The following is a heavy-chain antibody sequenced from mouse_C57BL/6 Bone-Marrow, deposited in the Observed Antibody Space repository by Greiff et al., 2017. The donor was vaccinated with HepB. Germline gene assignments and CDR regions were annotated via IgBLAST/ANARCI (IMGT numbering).Heavy chain of an antibody. CDR1: GYAFSSYW. V-gene: IGHV1-80*01. Sequence: VQLQQSGAELVKPGASVKISCKASGYAFSSYWMNWVKQRPGKGLEWIGQIYPGDGDTNYNGKFKGKATLTADKSSSTAYMQLSSLTSEDSAVYFCARDREGYYWYFDVWGTGTTVTVSS. CDR3: ARDREGYYWYFDV. J-gene: IGHJ1*03. D-gene: IGHD2-2*01. CDR2: IYPGDGDT.